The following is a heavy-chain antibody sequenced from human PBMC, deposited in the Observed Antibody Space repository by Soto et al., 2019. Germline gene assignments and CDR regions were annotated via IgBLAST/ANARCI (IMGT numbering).Heavy chain of an antibody. D-gene: IGHD2-15*01. Sequence: PENLPPTCAGSGAPVLRARWWSWVRQSPGKVLEWIGEIHHSETTNYTPSLESRVTISIDKSKNQFSLKLSSVTAADTAVYYCARDSRLGFPDYWGQGTLVT. CDR2: IHHSETT. CDR3: ARDSRLGFPDY. J-gene: IGHJ4*02. V-gene: IGHV4-4*03. CDR1: GAPVLRARW.